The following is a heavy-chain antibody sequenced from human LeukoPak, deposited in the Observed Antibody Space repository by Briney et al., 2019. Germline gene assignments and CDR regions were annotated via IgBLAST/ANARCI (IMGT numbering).Heavy chain of an antibody. CDR2: IYTSGST. Sequence: SETLSLTSTVSGGSISSYYWSWIRQPAGKGLEWIGRIYTSGSTNYNPSLKSRVTMSVDTSKNQFSLKLSSVTAADTAVYYCARHHPNRRGTSCLFDYWGQGTLVTVSS. V-gene: IGHV4-4*07. D-gene: IGHD2-2*01. J-gene: IGHJ4*02. CDR3: ARHHPNRRGTSCLFDY. CDR1: GGSISSYY.